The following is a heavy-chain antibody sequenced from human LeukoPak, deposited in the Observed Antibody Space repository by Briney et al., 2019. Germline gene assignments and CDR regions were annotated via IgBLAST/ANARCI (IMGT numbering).Heavy chain of an antibody. Sequence: SGPTLVNPTQTLTLTCTFSGFSLSTSGVGVGWIRQPPGKALEWLALIYWDDDKRYSPSLKSRLTITKDTSKNQVVLTMTNMDPADTATYYCALNLYDSSGYTPGEYFQHWGQGTLVTVSS. V-gene: IGHV2-5*02. CDR2: IYWDDDK. D-gene: IGHD3-22*01. J-gene: IGHJ1*01. CDR1: GFSLSTSGVG. CDR3: ALNLYDSSGYTPGEYFQH.